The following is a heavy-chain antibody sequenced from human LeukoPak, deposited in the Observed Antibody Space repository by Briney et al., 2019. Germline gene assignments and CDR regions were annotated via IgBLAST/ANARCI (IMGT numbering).Heavy chain of an antibody. J-gene: IGHJ4*02. D-gene: IGHD2-2*01. V-gene: IGHV3-33*01. Sequence: GGSLRLSCAASGFTFSSYGMHWVRQAPGQGLEWVAVIWNDGSNKYYVDSVKGRFTISKDNSKNTLYLQMNSLRTEDTAVYYCARDYCSSTSCLFDYWGQGTLVTVSS. CDR3: ARDYCSSTSCLFDY. CDR2: IWNDGSNK. CDR1: GFTFSSYG.